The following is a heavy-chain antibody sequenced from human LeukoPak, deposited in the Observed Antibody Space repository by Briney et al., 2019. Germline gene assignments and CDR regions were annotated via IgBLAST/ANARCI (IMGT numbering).Heavy chain of an antibody. V-gene: IGHV4-59*01. Sequence: SETLSLTCTVSGGSISSYYWSWIRQPPGKGLEWIGYIYYSGSTNYNPSLKSRVTISVDTSKNQFSLKLSSVTAADTAVYYCARYPGQLGVDYWGQGTLVTVSS. J-gene: IGHJ4*02. CDR2: IYYSGST. CDR3: ARYPGQLGVDY. CDR1: GGSISSYY. D-gene: IGHD6-6*01.